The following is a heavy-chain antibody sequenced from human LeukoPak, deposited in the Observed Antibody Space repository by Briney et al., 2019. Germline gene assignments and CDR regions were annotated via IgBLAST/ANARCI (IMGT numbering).Heavy chain of an antibody. CDR1: GYTFTGYY. CDR2: ISAYNGNT. Sequence: ASVKVSCKASGYTFTGYYMHWVRQAPGQGLEWMGWISAYNGNTNYAQKLQGRVTMTTDTSTSTAYMELRSLRSDDTAVYYCVRGGSGSYYLGNFDYWGQGTLVTVSS. J-gene: IGHJ4*02. V-gene: IGHV1-18*04. D-gene: IGHD1-26*01. CDR3: VRGGSGSYYLGNFDY.